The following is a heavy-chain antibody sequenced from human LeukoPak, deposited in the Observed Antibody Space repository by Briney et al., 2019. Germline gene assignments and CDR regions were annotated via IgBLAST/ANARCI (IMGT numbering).Heavy chain of an antibody. Sequence: QPGGSLRLSCAASGFTLSNYWMSWVRQAPGKGREWVANIKQDGSEKYYVDSVKGRFAISRDNAKNSLYLQMNRLRAEDTAVYYCARYGNGAWLAHYSFDIWGQGTMVTVSS. J-gene: IGHJ3*02. CDR1: GFTLSNYW. V-gene: IGHV3-7*01. CDR2: IKQDGSEK. CDR3: ARYGNGAWLAHYSFDI. D-gene: IGHD6-19*01.